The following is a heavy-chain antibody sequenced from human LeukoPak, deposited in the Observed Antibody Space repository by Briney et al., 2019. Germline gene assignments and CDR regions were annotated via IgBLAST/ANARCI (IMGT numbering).Heavy chain of an antibody. CDR3: AKGRGRTLDS. CDR1: GFTFSIYD. Sequence: GGSLRLSCVTSGFTFSIYDMHWVRQAPGKGLDWVAFISDDGSENNYGDSVKGRFTISRDNAKNTLYLQMNSLRPEDTALYYCAKGRGRTLDSWGQGTPVTVSS. CDR2: ISDDGSEN. V-gene: IGHV3-30*18. D-gene: IGHD1-14*01. J-gene: IGHJ4*02.